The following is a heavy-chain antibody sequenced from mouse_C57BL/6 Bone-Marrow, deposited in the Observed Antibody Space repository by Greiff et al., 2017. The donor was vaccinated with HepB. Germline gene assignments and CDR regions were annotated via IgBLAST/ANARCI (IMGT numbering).Heavy chain of an antibody. CDR3: ARHEGLLPFAY. V-gene: IGHV5-2*03. CDR1: AYEFPSHN. D-gene: IGHD2-3*01. J-gene: IGHJ3*01. CDR2: INSDGGST. Sequence: EVKVEESGGGLVQPGESLKLSCESNAYEFPSHNMSWVRKTPEKRLELVAAINSDGGSTYYPDTMERRFIISRDNTKKTLYLQMSSLRSEDTALYYCARHEGLLPFAYWGQGTLVTVSA.